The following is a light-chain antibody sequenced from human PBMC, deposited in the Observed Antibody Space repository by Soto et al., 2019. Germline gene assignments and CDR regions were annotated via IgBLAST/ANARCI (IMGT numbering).Light chain of an antibody. J-gene: IGLJ2*01. CDR2: EVI. Sequence: QSALTQPPSASGSPGQSVTISCTGTSSDVGGYNYVSWYQQHPGKAPKLMIYEVIKRPSGVPDRFSGSKSGNTASLTVSGLQAEDEADYYCSSYAGSNNLVFGGGTK. CDR3: SSYAGSNNLV. CDR1: SSDVGGYNY. V-gene: IGLV2-8*01.